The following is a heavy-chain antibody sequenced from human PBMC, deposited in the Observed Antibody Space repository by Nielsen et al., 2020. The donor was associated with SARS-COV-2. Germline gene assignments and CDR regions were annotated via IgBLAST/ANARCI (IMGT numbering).Heavy chain of an antibody. CDR3: ASFDYGDYSSFDY. Sequence: SETLSLTCTVSGGSISSGGDYWSWIRQPAGRGLEWIGRIYSSGSANYNPSLKSRVTISVDTSKNQFSLKLSSVTAADTAVYYCASFDYGDYSSFDYWGQGTLVTVSS. V-gene: IGHV4-61*02. D-gene: IGHD4-17*01. CDR1: GGSISSGGDY. J-gene: IGHJ4*02. CDR2: IYSSGSA.